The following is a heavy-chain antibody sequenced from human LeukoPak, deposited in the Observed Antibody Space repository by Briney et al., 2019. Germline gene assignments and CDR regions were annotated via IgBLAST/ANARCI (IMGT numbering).Heavy chain of an antibody. J-gene: IGHJ4*02. CDR3: AKDQGISIAAAGSPFDY. V-gene: IGHV3-30*02. CDR2: IRYDGSNK. D-gene: IGHD6-13*01. Sequence: GGSLRLSCAASGFTFSSYGMHWVRQAPGKGLEWVAFIRYDGSNKYYADSVKGRFTISRDNSKNTLYLQMNSLRAEDTAVYYCAKDQGISIAAAGSPFDYWGQGTLVTVSS. CDR1: GFTFSSYG.